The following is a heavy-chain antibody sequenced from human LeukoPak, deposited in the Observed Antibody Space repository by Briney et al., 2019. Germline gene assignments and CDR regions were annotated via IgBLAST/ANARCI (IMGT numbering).Heavy chain of an antibody. CDR2: ISSSGSTI. J-gene: IGHJ4*02. CDR3: ARYTIGWSFDY. D-gene: IGHD6-19*01. Sequence: PGGSLRLSCAASGFTFSSYEMNWVRQAPGKGLEWVSYISSSGSTIYYADSVKGRFTISRDNAKHSLYLQMSSLRAEDTAVYYCARYTIGWSFDYLGQGTLVTVSS. V-gene: IGHV3-48*03. CDR1: GFTFSSYE.